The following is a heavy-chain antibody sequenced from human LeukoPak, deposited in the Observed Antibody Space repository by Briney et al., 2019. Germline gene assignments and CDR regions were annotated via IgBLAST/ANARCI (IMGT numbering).Heavy chain of an antibody. D-gene: IGHD1-26*01. CDR1: GLTFRRYG. J-gene: IGHJ5*02. Sequence: GGSLRLSCAASGLTFRRYGMHWVRQTPGKGLEWVAFIESDESIRQYADLVKGRFTISRGNSKNMLYLQMNSLTTEDTAMYYCTKNAGRREGWFDPWGQGTLVTVSS. V-gene: IGHV3-30*02. CDR2: IESDESIR. CDR3: TKNAGRREGWFDP.